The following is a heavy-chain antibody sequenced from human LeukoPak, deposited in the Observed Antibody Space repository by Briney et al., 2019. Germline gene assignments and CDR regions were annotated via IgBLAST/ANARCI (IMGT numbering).Heavy chain of an antibody. CDR3: ARDSEHYDSGAYYDALDI. D-gene: IGHD3-22*01. CDR1: RFSFCNYW. J-gene: IGHJ3*02. V-gene: IGHV3-7*01. CDR2: IKQDGRVK. Sequence: GGSLRLSCEGSRFSFCNYWMNWVRQAPGKGLEWVANIKQDGRVKYYVDSVKGRFTISRDNAKNSLYLQMDSLRAEDTAVYYCARDSEHYDSGAYYDALDIWGQGTLVTVSP.